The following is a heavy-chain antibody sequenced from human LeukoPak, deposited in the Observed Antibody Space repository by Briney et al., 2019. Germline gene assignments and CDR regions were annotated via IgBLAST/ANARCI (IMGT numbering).Heavy chain of an antibody. CDR1: GFTFRSFA. CDR2: ISYDGSNK. Sequence: GGSLRLSCAASGFTFRSFAMHWVRQAPGKGLEWVAVISYDGSNKKYADSVKGRFTISRDNSKNTLFLQMNSLRAEDSAIYYCAREGFYFFDFWGQGTLVTVSS. CDR3: AREGFYFFDF. V-gene: IGHV3-30*04. J-gene: IGHJ4*01.